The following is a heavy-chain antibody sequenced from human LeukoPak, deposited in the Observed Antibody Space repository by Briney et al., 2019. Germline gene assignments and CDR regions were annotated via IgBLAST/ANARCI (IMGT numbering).Heavy chain of an antibody. D-gene: IGHD2-2*01. Sequence: GGSLRLSCAASGFTFSSYALHWVRQAPGKGLEWVAVMSYDGSNKYYADSVKGRFTISRDNSKNTLYLQMNSLRAEDTAVYYCARDEGYCSRTSCYGASKGMDVRGQGTAVIVSS. J-gene: IGHJ6*02. CDR1: GFTFSSYA. CDR2: MSYDGSNK. V-gene: IGHV3-30-3*01. CDR3: ARDEGYCSRTSCYGASKGMDV.